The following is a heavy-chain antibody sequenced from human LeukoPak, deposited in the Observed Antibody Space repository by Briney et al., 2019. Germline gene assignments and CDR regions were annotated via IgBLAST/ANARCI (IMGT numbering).Heavy chain of an antibody. D-gene: IGHD2-15*01. Sequence: GGSLRLSCAASGFTFSIHEMNWVRQAPGKGLEWVSYISNSGSTIYYADSVKGRFTISGDNAKNSLYLQMNGLRAEDTAVYYCARGVYCSGGSCFFKFDYWGQGTLVTVSS. V-gene: IGHV3-48*03. CDR2: ISNSGSTI. CDR1: GFTFSIHE. J-gene: IGHJ4*02. CDR3: ARGVYCSGGSCFFKFDY.